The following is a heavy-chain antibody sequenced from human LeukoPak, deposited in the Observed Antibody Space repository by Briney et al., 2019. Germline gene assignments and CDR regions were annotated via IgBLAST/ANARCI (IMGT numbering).Heavy chain of an antibody. V-gene: IGHV1-69*13. J-gene: IGHJ5*02. CDR1: GGTFSSYA. CDR2: IIPIFGTA. CDR3: ARDASMTTGLFYWFDP. D-gene: IGHD4-17*01. Sequence: ASVKLSCKASGGTFSSYAISWVRQAPGQGLEWMGGIIPIFGTANYAQKFQGRVTITADESTSTAYMELSSLRSEDTAVYYCARDASMTTGLFYWFDPWGQGTLVTVSS.